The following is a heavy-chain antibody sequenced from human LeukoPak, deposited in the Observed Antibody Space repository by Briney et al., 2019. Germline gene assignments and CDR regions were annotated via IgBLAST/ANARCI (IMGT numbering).Heavy chain of an antibody. CDR1: EFTFSSYN. J-gene: IGHJ4*02. D-gene: IGHD3-10*01. V-gene: IGHV3-21*01. Sequence: GGSQRLSCAASEFTFSSYNMNWVRQAPGKGLEWVSSISSSSSYIYYADSVKGRFTISRDNAKNSLYLQMNSLRAEDTAVYYCARAAQGFGGNLASFDYWGQGTLVTVSS. CDR2: ISSSSSYI. CDR3: ARAAQGFGGNLASFDY.